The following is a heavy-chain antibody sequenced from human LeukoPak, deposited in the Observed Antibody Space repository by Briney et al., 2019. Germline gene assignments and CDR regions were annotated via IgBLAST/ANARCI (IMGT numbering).Heavy chain of an antibody. D-gene: IGHD2-2*01. CDR1: GFTFSSYA. CDR3: ARDCYGPNDY. V-gene: IGHV3-7*01. Sequence: PGGSLRLSCAASGFTFSSYAMHWVRQAPGKGLEWVANIQQHGSETYYGDSVKGRFTISRDNAKNSLHLQMNSLRAEDTAVYYCARDCYGPNDYWGQGTLVTVSS. J-gene: IGHJ4*02. CDR2: IQQHGSET.